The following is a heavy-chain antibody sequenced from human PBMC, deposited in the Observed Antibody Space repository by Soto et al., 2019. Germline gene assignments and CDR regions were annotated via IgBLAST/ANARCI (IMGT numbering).Heavy chain of an antibody. D-gene: IGHD6-19*01. CDR3: ARPLVAVARTRWFDP. V-gene: IGHV3-23*01. CDR2: IDSSTGVNT. Sequence: GGSLRLSCSASGFTFSSFALSWVRQAPWKGLEWVSAIDSSTGVNTYYADSVKGRFTISRDDSRSTLYLQMNSLRVDDTAVYYCARPLVAVARTRWFDPWGQGILVTVSS. J-gene: IGHJ5*02. CDR1: GFTFSSFA.